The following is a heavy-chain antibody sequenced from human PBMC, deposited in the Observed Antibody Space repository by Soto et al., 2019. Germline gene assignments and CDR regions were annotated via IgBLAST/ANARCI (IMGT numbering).Heavy chain of an antibody. J-gene: IGHJ4*02. D-gene: IGHD3-3*01. CDR2: IYHSGST. CDR3: ARGFWSPKPEVHFDY. V-gene: IGHV4-4*02. CDR1: GGSISSSNW. Sequence: PSETLSLTCAVSGGSISSSNWWSWVRQPPGKGLEWIGEIYHSGSTNYNPSLKSRVTISVDKSKNQFSLKLSSVTAADTAVYYCARGFWSPKPEVHFDYWGQGTLVTVSS.